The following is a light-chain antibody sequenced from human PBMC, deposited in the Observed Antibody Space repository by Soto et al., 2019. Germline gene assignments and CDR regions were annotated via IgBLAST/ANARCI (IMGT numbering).Light chain of an antibody. J-gene: IGKJ1*01. Sequence: EIVLTQSPGTLSLSPGERDTLSCRASQSVSSSYLAWYQQKPGQAPRLLIYGASSRATGIPDRFSGSGSGTDFTLTISRLESEDFAVYYCQQYGSSLGTFGQGTKVEIK. CDR2: GAS. CDR3: QQYGSSLGT. V-gene: IGKV3-20*01. CDR1: QSVSSSY.